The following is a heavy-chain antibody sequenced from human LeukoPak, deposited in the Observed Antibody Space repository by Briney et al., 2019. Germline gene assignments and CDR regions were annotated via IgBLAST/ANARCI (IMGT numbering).Heavy chain of an antibody. CDR2: ISYDGSNK. D-gene: IGHD1-26*01. Sequence: GGSLRLSCAPSGFTFSRHGMHWVRQAPGKGLEWVAVISYDGSNKYYADSVKGRFTISRDNSKNTLYLQMNSLRAEDTAVYYCARISIVGATRAALDYWGQGTLVTVSS. CDR1: GFTFSRHG. J-gene: IGHJ4*02. CDR3: ARISIVGATRAALDY. V-gene: IGHV3-30*03.